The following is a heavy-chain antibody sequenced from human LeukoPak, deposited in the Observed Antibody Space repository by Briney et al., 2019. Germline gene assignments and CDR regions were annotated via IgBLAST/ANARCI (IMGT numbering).Heavy chain of an antibody. D-gene: IGHD3-16*01. CDR1: EFTFTTYW. Sequence: QPGGSLRLSCAASEFTFTTYWLSCVPQAPGKGLEWVANMKEDGSESQYADSVKGRFTISRDNAKRSVYLQMNSLRAEDTAVYYCARDRPGGYFDYWGQGTLVTVSS. V-gene: IGHV3-7*04. CDR3: ARDRPGGYFDY. J-gene: IGHJ4*02. CDR2: MKEDGSES.